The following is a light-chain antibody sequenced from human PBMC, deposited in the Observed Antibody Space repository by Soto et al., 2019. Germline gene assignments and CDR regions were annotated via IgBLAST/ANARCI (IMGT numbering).Light chain of an antibody. CDR1: SSDVGGYNY. V-gene: IGLV2-8*01. J-gene: IGLJ1*01. Sequence: QSALTQPPSASGSPGQSVAISCTGTSSDVGGYNYVSWYQQHPGKAPKLTIYEVNKRPSGVPDRFSGSKSGNTASLTVSGFQAEDEADYYCSSYAGSSNVFGTGTKVTVL. CDR3: SSYAGSSNV. CDR2: EVN.